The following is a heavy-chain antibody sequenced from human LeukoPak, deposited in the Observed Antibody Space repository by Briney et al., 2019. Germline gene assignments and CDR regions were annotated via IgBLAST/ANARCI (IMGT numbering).Heavy chain of an antibody. V-gene: IGHV3-30*18. CDR1: GFTFSSAA. CDR3: AKHLLVGGTRGAYAFDI. CDR2: ISYDGNNK. J-gene: IGHJ3*02. Sequence: GGSLRLSCVPSGFTFSSAAMHWVRQAPGKGLEWVALISYDGNNKYYADSVKGRFTISRDNSNNTLDLQMNSLRAEDTAGYYCAKHLLVGGTRGAYAFDIWGRGTMVTVSS. D-gene: IGHD1-26*01.